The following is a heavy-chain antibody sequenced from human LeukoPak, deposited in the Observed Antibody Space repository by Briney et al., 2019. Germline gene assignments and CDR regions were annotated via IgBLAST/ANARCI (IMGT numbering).Heavy chain of an antibody. CDR3: ARPDRYSSSWYRDY. Sequence: GESLKISCKGSGYSFTNYWIGLVRQMPGKGLEWMGIIYPGDSDTRYSPSFQGQVTISDDKSISTAYLQRSSLKASDTAMYYCARPDRYSSSWYRDYWGQGTLVTVSS. J-gene: IGHJ4*02. CDR2: IYPGDSDT. D-gene: IGHD6-13*01. V-gene: IGHV5-51*01. CDR1: GYSFTNYW.